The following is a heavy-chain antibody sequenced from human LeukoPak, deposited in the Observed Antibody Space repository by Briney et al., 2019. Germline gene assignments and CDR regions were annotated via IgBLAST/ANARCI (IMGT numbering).Heavy chain of an antibody. CDR2: INHSGST. CDR1: GGSFSGYY. J-gene: IGHJ4*02. D-gene: IGHD3-22*01. CDR3: ARGMYYYDSSGYYYAKPGFDY. V-gene: IGHV4-34*01. Sequence: SETLSLTCALYGGSFSGYYWSWIRQPPGKGLEWIGEINHSGSTNYNPSLKSRVTISVDTSKNQFSLKLSSVTAADTAVYYCARGMYYYDSSGYYYAKPGFDYWGQGTLVTVSS.